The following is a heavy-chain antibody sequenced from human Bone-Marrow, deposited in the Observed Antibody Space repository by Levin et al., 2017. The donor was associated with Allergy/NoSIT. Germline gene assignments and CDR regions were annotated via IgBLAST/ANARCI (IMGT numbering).Heavy chain of an antibody. CDR2: INQDGDGK. CDR1: GFTFSNYW. CDR3: ARDQGTGTTEFDS. Sequence: LSLTCAASGFTFSNYWMGWVRQAPGKGLEWVANINQDGDGKYYVDSVKGRFTISRDNAKNSLHLHMNSLRAEDTAVYYCARDQGTGTTEFDSWGQGTLVTVSS. D-gene: IGHD1-1*01. V-gene: IGHV3-7*01. J-gene: IGHJ4*02.